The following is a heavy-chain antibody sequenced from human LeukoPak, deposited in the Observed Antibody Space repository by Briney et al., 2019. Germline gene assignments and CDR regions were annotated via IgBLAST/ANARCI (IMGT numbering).Heavy chain of an antibody. D-gene: IGHD5-24*01. CDR1: GGTFSSYA. J-gene: IGHJ4*02. CDR2: IIPIFGTA. Sequence: SVKVSCKASGGTFSSYAISWVRQAPGQGLEWMGGIIPIFGTANYAQKFQGRVTISTDESTSTAYMELSSLRSEDTAVYYCAKDGYNYYVDYWGQGTLVTVSS. V-gene: IGHV1-69*05. CDR3: AKDGYNYYVDY.